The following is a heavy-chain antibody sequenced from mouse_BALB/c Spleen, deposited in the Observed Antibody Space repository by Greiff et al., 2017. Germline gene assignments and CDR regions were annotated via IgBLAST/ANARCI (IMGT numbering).Heavy chain of an antibody. CDR1: GYAFTGYN. CDR2: IDPYNGGT. D-gene: IGHD2-1*01. V-gene: IGHV1S135*01. Sequence: VQLKQSGPELVKPGASVKVSCTASGYAFTGYNMYWVQQRHGKSLEWIGYIDPYNGGTSYNQKFKGKATLTVDKSSSTAYMHRNSLTSEDSAVYYCARYYCGNCRFDYWGEGTTLTVSS. J-gene: IGHJ2*01. CDR3: ARYYCGNCRFDY.